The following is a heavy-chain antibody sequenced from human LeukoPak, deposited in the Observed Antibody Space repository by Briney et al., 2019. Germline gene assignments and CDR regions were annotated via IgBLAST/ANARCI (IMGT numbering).Heavy chain of an antibody. CDR2: ISAYNGNT. Sequence: ASVKVSCKASGYTFTSYGISWVRQAPGQGLEWMGWISAYNGNTNYAQKLQGRVTMTTDTSTSTAYMELRSLRSDDTAVYYCARLTFRPHLSGYVNSPYDAFDIWGQGTMVTVSS. J-gene: IGHJ3*02. V-gene: IGHV1-18*04. CDR1: GYTFTSYG. CDR3: ARLTFRPHLSGYVNSPYDAFDI. D-gene: IGHD5-12*01.